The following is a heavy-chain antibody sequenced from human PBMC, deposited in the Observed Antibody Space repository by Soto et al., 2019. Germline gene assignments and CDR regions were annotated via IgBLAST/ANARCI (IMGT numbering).Heavy chain of an antibody. V-gene: IGHV4-31*03. D-gene: IGHD3-10*01. Sequence: PWETLSLTCTVSGNSISTGAYYWSWLRQHPVKGLEWIGHIFYSGNTHYSPSLESRVTISVDTSKNQFSIKLTSVTVADTAVYYCAREGRSAAPQAGFDLWGQGTLVTVS. J-gene: IGHJ4*02. CDR2: IFYSGNT. CDR1: GNSISTGAYY. CDR3: AREGRSAAPQAGFDL.